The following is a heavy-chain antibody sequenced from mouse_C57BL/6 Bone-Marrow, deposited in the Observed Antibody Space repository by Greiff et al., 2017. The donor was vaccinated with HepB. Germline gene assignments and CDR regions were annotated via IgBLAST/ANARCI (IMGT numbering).Heavy chain of an antibody. Sequence: EVKLQESGPELVKPGASVKMSCKASGYTFTDYNMNWVKQSHGKSLEWIGYINPNNGGTSYNQKFKGKATLTVNKSSSTAYMELRSLTSEDSAVYYCARYGYRYYAMDYWGQGTAVTVSS. J-gene: IGHJ4*01. CDR1: GYTFTDYN. CDR2: INPNNGGT. D-gene: IGHD2-2*01. CDR3: ARYGYRYYAMDY. V-gene: IGHV1-22*01.